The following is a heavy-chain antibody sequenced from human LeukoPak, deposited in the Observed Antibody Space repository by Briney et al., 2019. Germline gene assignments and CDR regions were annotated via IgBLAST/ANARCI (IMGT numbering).Heavy chain of an antibody. CDR3: ARGGVSSSWYRTPDY. V-gene: IGHV1-18*01. CDR1: GYTFTSYG. Sequence: ASVKVSCKASGYTFTSYGISWVGQAAGQGLEWMGWISAYNGNTNYAQKLQGRGTMTTDTSKSKAYMEVRSLRSDDTAVYYCARGGVSSSWYRTPDYWGQGTLVTVSS. J-gene: IGHJ4*02. CDR2: ISAYNGNT. D-gene: IGHD6-13*01.